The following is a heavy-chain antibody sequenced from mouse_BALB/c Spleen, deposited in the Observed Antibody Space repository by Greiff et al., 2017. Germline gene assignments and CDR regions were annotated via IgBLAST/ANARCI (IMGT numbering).Heavy chain of an antibody. CDR2: ISNGGGST. J-gene: IGHJ2*01. CDR3: ARNNNRYDGYLDY. Sequence: EVKLMESGGGLVQPGGSLKLSCAASGFTFSSYTMSWVRQTPEKRLEWVAYISNGGGSTNYPDTVKGRFTISRDNAKNTLYLQMSSLKSEDTAMYYCARNNNRYDGYLDYWGQGTTVTVSS. V-gene: IGHV5-12-2*01. CDR1: GFTFSSYT. D-gene: IGHD2-14*01.